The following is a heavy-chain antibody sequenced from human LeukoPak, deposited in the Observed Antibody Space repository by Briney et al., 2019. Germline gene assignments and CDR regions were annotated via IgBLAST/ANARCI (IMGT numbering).Heavy chain of an antibody. J-gene: IGHJ6*03. D-gene: IGHD3-3*01. CDR3: ARENRDYDFWSGYYYYYYYYMDV. CDR1: GYTFPSYG. V-gene: IGHV1-18*01. CDR2: ISAYNGKT. Sequence: ASVKVSCKPSGYTFPSYGISWVRQAPGQGLGWLGWISAYNGKTNYAQKLQGRVTMTTDTSTSTAYMELRSLRSDDTAVYYCARENRDYDFWSGYYYYYYYYMDVWGKGTTVTVSS.